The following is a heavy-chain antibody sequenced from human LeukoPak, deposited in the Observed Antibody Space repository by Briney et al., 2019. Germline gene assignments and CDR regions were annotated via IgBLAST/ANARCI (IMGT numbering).Heavy chain of an antibody. CDR2: INHSGST. Sequence: SETLSLTCIVSGYSISSGYYWGWIRQPPGKGLEWIGSINHSGSTNYNPSLKSRVTISVDTSKNQFSLKLSSVTAADTAVYYCARGVPLRVYDSSGYYHSSSPAGIKRSRSRFDPWGQGTLVTVSS. V-gene: IGHV4-38-2*02. J-gene: IGHJ5*02. D-gene: IGHD3-22*01. CDR3: ARGVPLRVYDSSGYYHSSSPAGIKRSRSRFDP. CDR1: GYSISSGYY.